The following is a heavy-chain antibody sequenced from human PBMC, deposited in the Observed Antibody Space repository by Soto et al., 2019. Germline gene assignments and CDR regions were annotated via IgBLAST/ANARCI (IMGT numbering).Heavy chain of an antibody. Sequence: SGPTLVNPTQTLTLTCTFSGFSLSTSGMCVSWIRQPPGKALEWLALIDWDDDKYYSTSLKTRLTISKDTSKDQVVLTMTNMDPVDTATYYCARNYGSGSPLDYWGQGTMVTVSS. CDR3: ARNYGSGSPLDY. V-gene: IGHV2-70*01. CDR1: GFSLSTSGMC. CDR2: IDWDDDK. D-gene: IGHD3-10*01. J-gene: IGHJ4*02.